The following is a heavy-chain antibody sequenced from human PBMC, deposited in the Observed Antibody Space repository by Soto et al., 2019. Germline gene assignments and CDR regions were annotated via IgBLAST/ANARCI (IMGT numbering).Heavy chain of an antibody. Sequence: SETLSLTCAVSGGSISSNIYYWGWIRQPPGKGLEWIGSIYNSGRTYHNPSLKSRVTISVDTSKNQFSLKLRSVTAADTAVYYCARSSNMVRAPNWFDSLGRGTLVTSPQ. CDR2: IYNSGRT. CDR1: GGSISSNIYY. J-gene: IGHJ5*01. D-gene: IGHD3-10*01. CDR3: ARSSNMVRAPNWFDS. V-gene: IGHV4-39*01.